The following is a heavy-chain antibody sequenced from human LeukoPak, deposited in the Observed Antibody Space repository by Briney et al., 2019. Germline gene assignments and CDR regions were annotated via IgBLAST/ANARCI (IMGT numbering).Heavy chain of an antibody. Sequence: QSGGSLRLSCAASGFTFSSYSMNWVRQAPGKGLEWVSYISSSSSTIYYADSVKGRFTISRDNAKNSLYLQMNSLRDEDTAEYYCARGLFLEWFNFDYWGQGTLVTVSS. D-gene: IGHD3-3*01. CDR1: GFTFSSYS. V-gene: IGHV3-48*02. CDR2: ISSSSSTI. CDR3: ARGLFLEWFNFDY. J-gene: IGHJ4*02.